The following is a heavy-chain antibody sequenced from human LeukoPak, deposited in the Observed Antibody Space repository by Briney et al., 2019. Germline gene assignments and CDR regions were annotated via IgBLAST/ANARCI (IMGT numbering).Heavy chain of an antibody. V-gene: IGHV4-59*01. J-gene: IGHJ4*02. D-gene: IGHD3-10*01. Sequence: SETLSLTCTVSGGSISSYYWSWIRQPPGKGLEWIGYIYYSGSTNYNPSLKRRVAISVDTSKNQFSLKLSSVTAADTAVYYCASGEGGEFFDYWGQGTLVTVSS. CDR1: GGSISSYY. CDR3: ASGEGGEFFDY. CDR2: IYYSGST.